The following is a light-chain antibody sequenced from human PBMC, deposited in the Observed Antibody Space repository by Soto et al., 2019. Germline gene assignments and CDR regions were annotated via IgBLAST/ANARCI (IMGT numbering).Light chain of an antibody. J-gene: IGLJ1*01. CDR3: CSYAGSSSYV. CDR2: EGS. CDR1: SSDFGSYNL. Sequence: ALNRRASLSGSPGQWITSSCTGTSSDFGSYNLVSWYQQHPGKAPKLMIYEGSKRPSGVSNRFSGSKSGNTASLTISGLQAEDEADYYCCSYAGSSSYVFGNGTKVTVL. V-gene: IGLV2-23*01.